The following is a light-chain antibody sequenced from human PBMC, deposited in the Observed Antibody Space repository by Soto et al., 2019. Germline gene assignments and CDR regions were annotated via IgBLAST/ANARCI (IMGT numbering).Light chain of an antibody. J-gene: IGKJ2*01. CDR3: QQYNNWPPMYT. CDR2: GAS. Sequence: EIVMTQSPATLSVSPGERATLSCRASQSVNSNLAWYQQKPGQAPRLLIYGASTRATGIPARFSGSGSGTEFTLTISTLQSADFAVYYCQQYNNWPPMYTFGQGTKLEIK. V-gene: IGKV3-15*01. CDR1: QSVNSN.